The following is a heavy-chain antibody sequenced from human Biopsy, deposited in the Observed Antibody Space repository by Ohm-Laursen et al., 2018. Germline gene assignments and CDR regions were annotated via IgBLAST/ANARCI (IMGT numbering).Heavy chain of an antibody. V-gene: IGHV1-8*01. CDR2: MNPNSGNT. Sequence: ASVKVSCKASGYTFNTYDINWVRQAAGQGPEWMGWMNPNSGNTGSAQKFQGRITMTRSTSITTAYMELTNLRSEDTAVYYCAREGAFGDTDAYYGLDVWGLGTTVTVSS. CDR3: AREGAFGDTDAYYGLDV. CDR1: GYTFNTYD. J-gene: IGHJ6*02. D-gene: IGHD3-16*01.